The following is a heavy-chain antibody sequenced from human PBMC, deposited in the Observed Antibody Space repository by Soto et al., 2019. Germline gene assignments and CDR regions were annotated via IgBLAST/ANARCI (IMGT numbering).Heavy chain of an antibody. Sequence: QVQLQESGPGLVKPSGTLSLTCAVSGDSISSSKWWSWVRQPPGKGLEWIGEIYHSGSTNYNPSLKXRXXXSXXKSKNQFSLKLTSLTDADTAVYYCVRGESQQQRDSWGQGTLVTVSS. CDR3: VRGESQQQRDS. D-gene: IGHD6-13*01. CDR2: IYHSGST. V-gene: IGHV4-4*02. J-gene: IGHJ4*02. CDR1: GDSISSSKW.